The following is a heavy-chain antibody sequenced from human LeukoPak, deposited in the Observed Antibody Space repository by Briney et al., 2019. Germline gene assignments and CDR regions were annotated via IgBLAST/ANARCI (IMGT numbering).Heavy chain of an antibody. D-gene: IGHD3-16*02. V-gene: IGHV1-2*02. CDR3: ARGDDYVWGSYRRYYFDY. CDR1: GYTFTGYY. Sequence: ASVKVSCKASGYTFTGYYMHWVRQAPGQGLEWTGWINPNSGGTNYAQKFQGRVTMTRDTSISTAYMELSRLRSDDTAVYYCARGDDYVWGSYRRYYFDYWGQGTLVTVSS. J-gene: IGHJ4*02. CDR2: INPNSGGT.